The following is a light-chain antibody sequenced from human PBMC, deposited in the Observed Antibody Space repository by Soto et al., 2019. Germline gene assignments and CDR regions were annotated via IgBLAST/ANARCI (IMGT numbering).Light chain of an antibody. Sequence: EIVMTQSPATLSVSPGERAALSCRASQGVSSTLAWYQQKPGQDPRLLIYGASTRATGIPARFSGSGSGTEFTLTISSLKSEDFAVYYCQQYNNLPFTFGPGTKVDIK. CDR1: QGVSST. CDR3: QQYNNLPFT. CDR2: GAS. J-gene: IGKJ3*01. V-gene: IGKV3-15*01.